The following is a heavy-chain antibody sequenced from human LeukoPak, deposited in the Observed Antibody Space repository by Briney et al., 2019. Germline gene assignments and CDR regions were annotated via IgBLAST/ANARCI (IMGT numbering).Heavy chain of an antibody. CDR3: AKHAIGVTMIVVVYFDY. J-gene: IGHJ4*02. Sequence: GGSLRLSCAASGFTFSSHAMSWVRQAPGKGLEWVSAISGSGGSTYYADSVKGRFTISRDNSKNTLYLQMNSLRAEDTAVYYCAKHAIGVTMIVVVYFDYWGQGTLVTVSS. V-gene: IGHV3-23*01. CDR2: ISGSGGST. D-gene: IGHD3-22*01. CDR1: GFTFSSHA.